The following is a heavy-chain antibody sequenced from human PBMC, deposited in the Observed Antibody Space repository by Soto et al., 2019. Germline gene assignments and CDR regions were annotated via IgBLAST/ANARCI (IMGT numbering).Heavy chain of an antibody. CDR1: GYTFTSYY. D-gene: IGHD3-22*01. J-gene: IGHJ3*02. CDR2: INPSGGST. V-gene: IGHV1-46*01. CDR3: ASREDYYDSSGYYDAFDI. Sequence: ASVKFSCKASGYTFTSYYMHWVRQAPGQGFEWMGIINPSGGSTSYAQKFQGRVTMTRDTSTSTVYMELSSLRSEDTAVYYCASREDYYDSSGYYDAFDIWGQGTMVT.